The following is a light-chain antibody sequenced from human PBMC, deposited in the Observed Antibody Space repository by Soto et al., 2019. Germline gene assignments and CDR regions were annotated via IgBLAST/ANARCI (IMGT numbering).Light chain of an antibody. Sequence: VLTQSPGSLSLSPGERATVSCRASQTVTSSYLAWYQQRPGRAPQLLIYDAVKRATGISERFSGSESGRDYTLTISSLDPEDSAVYYCQQYGDSITFGGGTKVEIK. CDR1: QTVTSSY. CDR3: QQYGDSIT. CDR2: DAV. J-gene: IGKJ4*01. V-gene: IGKV3-20*01.